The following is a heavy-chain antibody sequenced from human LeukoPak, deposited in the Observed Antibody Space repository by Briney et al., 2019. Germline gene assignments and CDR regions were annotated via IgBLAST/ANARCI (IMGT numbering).Heavy chain of an antibody. CDR3: ARGVDNDILTF. CDR2: ITYDGSKK. Sequence: GGSLRLSCAASGFTFSSFGMHWARQAPGKGLEWVAVITYDGSKKYYADSVKGRFAISRDNSKNTLYLQMDSLRTEDTAVYYCARGVDNDILTFRGQGTLVTVSS. CDR1: GFTFSSFG. J-gene: IGHJ4*02. D-gene: IGHD3-9*01. V-gene: IGHV3-30*09.